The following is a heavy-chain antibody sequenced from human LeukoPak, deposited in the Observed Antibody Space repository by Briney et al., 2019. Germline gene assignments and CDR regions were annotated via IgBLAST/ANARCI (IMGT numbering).Heavy chain of an antibody. Sequence: SQTLSLTCAISGNSVSSNNFAWNWIRQSPSRGLEWLGRTYYRSQWYNNYAESVKSRITIKADTSKNQFSLQLNSVTPEDTAVYFCVREQLVSLITARYYYGMDVWGQGTTVTVSS. CDR1: GNSVSSNNFA. J-gene: IGHJ6*02. CDR3: VREQLVSLITARYYYGMDV. CDR2: TYYRSQWYN. D-gene: IGHD1-1*01. V-gene: IGHV6-1*01.